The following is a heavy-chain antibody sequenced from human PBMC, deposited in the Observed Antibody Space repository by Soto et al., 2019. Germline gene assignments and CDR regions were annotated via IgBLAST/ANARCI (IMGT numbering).Heavy chain of an antibody. CDR1: GGSVSSGSYY. V-gene: IGHV4-61*01. CDR3: AREAVHGSGSYYKENWFDP. J-gene: IGHJ5*02. CDR2: IYYSGST. Sequence: SETRSLTCTVSGGSVSSGSYYWSWIRQPPGKGLEWIGYIYYSGSTNYNPSLKSRVTISVDTSKNQFSLKLSSVTAADTAVYYCAREAVHGSGSYYKENWFDPWGQGTLVTVSS. D-gene: IGHD3-10*01.